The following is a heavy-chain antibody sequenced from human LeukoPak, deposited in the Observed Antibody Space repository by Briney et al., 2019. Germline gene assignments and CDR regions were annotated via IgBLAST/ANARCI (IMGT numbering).Heavy chain of an antibody. CDR2: VKQDGSEK. CDR1: GFTFSSYW. Sequence: GGSLRLSCAASGFTFSSYWMNWLRQAPGKGLEWVANVKQDGSEKYYVDSVKGRFTISRDSAKNSLYLQMNSLRAEDTAVYYCAKEGDYPILTYDSWGQGALVTVSS. CDR3: AKEGDYPILTYDS. D-gene: IGHD4-17*01. J-gene: IGHJ5*01. V-gene: IGHV3-7*01.